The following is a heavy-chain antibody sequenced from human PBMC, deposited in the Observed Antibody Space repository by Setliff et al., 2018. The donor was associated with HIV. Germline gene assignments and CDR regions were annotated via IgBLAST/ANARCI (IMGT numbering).Heavy chain of an antibody. V-gene: IGHV4-4*08. CDR1: GGSFSSYY. Sequence: SETLSLTCAVYGGSFSSYYWSWIRLPAGKGLEWIGQIHTTGSTNYNPSLKSRVTISIDTSKKQFSLRLTSVTAADSAVYYCARESYGSGTYDYWGQGTLVTVSS. CDR3: ARESYGSGTYDY. D-gene: IGHD3-10*01. CDR2: IHTTGST. J-gene: IGHJ4*02.